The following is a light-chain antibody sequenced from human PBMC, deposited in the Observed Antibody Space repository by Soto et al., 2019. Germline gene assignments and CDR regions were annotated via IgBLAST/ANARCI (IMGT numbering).Light chain of an antibody. J-gene: IGKJ5*01. CDR1: QTVSAN. CDR2: GAS. V-gene: IGKV3-20*01. Sequence: EIVMTQSPATLSVSPGERATLSCRASQTVSANLAWYQQKPGQAPRLLIYGASNRATGIPDRFSGSGSGTDFTLTISRLEPEDFALYYCQHYGISPVTFGQGTRLEIK. CDR3: QHYGISPVT.